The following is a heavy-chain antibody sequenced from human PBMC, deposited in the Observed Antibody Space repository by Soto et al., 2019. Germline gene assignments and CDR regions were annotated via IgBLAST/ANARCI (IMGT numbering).Heavy chain of an antibody. Sequence: EVQLVESGGGLVQPGGSLRLSCAASGFTFSSYWMSWVRQAPGKGLEWVANIKQDGSEKYYVDSVKGRFTISRDNAKNSLYLQMNSLRAEDTAVYYCARGRSSGRYDGGTFDIWGQGTMVTVSS. D-gene: IGHD6-19*01. CDR1: GFTFSSYW. CDR2: IKQDGSEK. V-gene: IGHV3-7*01. J-gene: IGHJ3*02. CDR3: ARGRSSGRYDGGTFDI.